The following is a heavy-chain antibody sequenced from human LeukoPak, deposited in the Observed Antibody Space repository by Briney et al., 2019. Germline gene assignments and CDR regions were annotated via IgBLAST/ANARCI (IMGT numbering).Heavy chain of an antibody. CDR2: ISSSGSTI. CDR3: ARVPRWYVIDY. J-gene: IGHJ4*02. V-gene: IGHV3-48*03. CDR1: GFTFSSYE. D-gene: IGHD4-23*01. Sequence: RGSLRLSCAASGFTFSSYEMKWVRQAPGKGLEWVSYISSSGSTIYYADSVKGRFTISRDSAKNSLYLQMNSLRAEDTAVYYCARVPRWYVIDYWGQGTLVTVSS.